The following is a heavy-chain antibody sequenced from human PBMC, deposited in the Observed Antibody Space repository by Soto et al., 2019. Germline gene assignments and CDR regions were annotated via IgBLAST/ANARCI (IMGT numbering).Heavy chain of an antibody. CDR2: ISSGGGST. J-gene: IGHJ4*02. CDR1: GFTFSSYA. Sequence: GGSLRLSCAASGFTFSSYAMSWVRQASGKGLEWVSGISSGGGSTYYADSVKGRFTISRDNSKNTLYLQMNSLRAEDTAVYFCAKDGAWPGGRITMIVLTPVDYWGQGTLVTVSS. V-gene: IGHV3-23*01. CDR3: AKDGAWPGGRITMIVLTPVDY. D-gene: IGHD3-22*01.